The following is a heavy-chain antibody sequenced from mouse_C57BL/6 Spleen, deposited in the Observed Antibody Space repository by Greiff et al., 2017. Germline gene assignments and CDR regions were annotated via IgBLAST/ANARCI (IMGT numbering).Heavy chain of an antibody. Sequence: VQLQQSGPELVKPGASVKISCKASGYAFSSSWMNWVKQRPGKGLEWIGRIYPGDGDTNYNGKFKGKATLTADKSSSTAYMQLSSLPSEDSAVYISAHYSNLFYFEYWGQGTTVTV. V-gene: IGHV1-82*01. CDR3: AHYSNLFYFEY. D-gene: IGHD2-5*01. J-gene: IGHJ2*01. CDR2: IYPGDGDT. CDR1: GYAFSSSW.